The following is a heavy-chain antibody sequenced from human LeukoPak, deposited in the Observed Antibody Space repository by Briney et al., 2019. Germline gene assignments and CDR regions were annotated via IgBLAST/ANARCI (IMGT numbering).Heavy chain of an antibody. J-gene: IGHJ6*03. D-gene: IGHD3-3*01. V-gene: IGHV1-8*01. CDR3: ARVSDFWSGYYPDYYYYYMDV. CDR1: GYTFTSYD. CDR2: MNPNSGNT. Sequence: ASVEVSCKASGYTFTSYDINWVRQATGQGLEWMGWMNPNSGNTGYAQKFQGRVTMTRNTSISTAYMELSSLRSEDTAVYYCARVSDFWSGYYPDYYYYYMDVWGKGTTVTVSS.